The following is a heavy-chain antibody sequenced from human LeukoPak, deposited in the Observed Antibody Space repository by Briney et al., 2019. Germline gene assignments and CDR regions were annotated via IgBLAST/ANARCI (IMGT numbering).Heavy chain of an antibody. CDR1: GFSLSTDGVG. CDR2: VYWDDDK. D-gene: IGHD3-22*01. CDR3: AHTYRYHYNLGGYYYFNY. J-gene: IGHJ4*02. V-gene: IGHV2-5*02. Sequence: SGPTLVQPTQTLTMTCSFSGFSLSTDGVGVGWIRQPPGKALEWLAIVYWDDDKRYSPSLKSRLTVTKDTSRNQVVLTMTNMDPVDTATYFCAHTYRYHYNLGGYYYFNYWGQGTLVTVSS.